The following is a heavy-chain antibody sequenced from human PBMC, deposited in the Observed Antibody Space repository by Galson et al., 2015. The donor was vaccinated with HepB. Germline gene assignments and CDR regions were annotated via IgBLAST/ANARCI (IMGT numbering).Heavy chain of an antibody. CDR2: IRGSGSST. CDR3: AKDSFRIAVAGYNWFDP. CDR1: GFTFSSYA. V-gene: IGHV3-23*01. J-gene: IGHJ5*02. D-gene: IGHD6-19*01. Sequence: SLRLSCAASGFTFSSYAMSWVRQAPGKGLEWVSAIRGSGSSTYYADSVKGRFTISRDNSKNTLYLQMNSLRAEDTAVYYCAKDSFRIAVAGYNWFDPWGQGTLVTVSS.